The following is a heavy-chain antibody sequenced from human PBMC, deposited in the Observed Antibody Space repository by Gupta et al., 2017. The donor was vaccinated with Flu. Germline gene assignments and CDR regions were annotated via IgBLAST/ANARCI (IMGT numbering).Heavy chain of an antibody. CDR1: GFALSNSG. Sequence: QVQLVESGGGVVQPGTSLRLSCAASGFALSNSGLHGVRQTPGKGLAWVSFIWYDRSNKYYADTVKGRFTISRDNSRNILYLQMDSLRAEDTAVYYCARRGGESYFGELDYWGQGILVTVSS. CDR3: ARRGGESYFGELDY. CDR2: IWYDRSNK. V-gene: IGHV3-33*01. D-gene: IGHD1-26*01. J-gene: IGHJ4*02.